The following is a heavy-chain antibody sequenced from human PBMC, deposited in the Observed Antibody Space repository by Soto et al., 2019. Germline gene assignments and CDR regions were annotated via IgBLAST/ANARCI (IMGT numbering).Heavy chain of an antibody. CDR3: AKNGMGIGYYHGYFAS. CDR1: GFTFSTYG. V-gene: IGHV3-30*18. J-gene: IGHJ4*02. D-gene: IGHD4-17*01. Sequence: QVQLVESGGGVVQPGRSLRLSCAVSGFTFSTYGMHWVRQAPGKGLEWVAVISYDANKYYADSVKGRFTISRDNSKNTLYLQMNSLRAEDTAVYYCAKNGMGIGYYHGYFASWGQGTLVTVSS. CDR2: ISYDANK.